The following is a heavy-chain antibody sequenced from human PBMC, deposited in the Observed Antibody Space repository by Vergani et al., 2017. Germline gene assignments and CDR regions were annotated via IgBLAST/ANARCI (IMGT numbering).Heavy chain of an antibody. CDR1: GYTFTSYD. CDR2: MNPNSGNT. V-gene: IGHV1-8*01. CDR3: ARTRTGGYWYFDL. J-gene: IGHJ2*01. D-gene: IGHD1-1*01. Sequence: QVPLVQSGAAVQTPGASVKVSCKASGYTFTSYDINWVRQATGQGLEWLGWMNPNSGNTGYAQKFQGRVTMTRNTSISTAYMELSSLRSEDTAVYYCARTRTGGYWYFDLWGRGTLVTVSS.